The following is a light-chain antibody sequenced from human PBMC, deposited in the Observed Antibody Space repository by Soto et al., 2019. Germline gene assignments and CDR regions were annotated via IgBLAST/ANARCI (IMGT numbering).Light chain of an antibody. CDR2: AAS. V-gene: IGKV3-11*01. CDR1: QSVSSY. J-gene: IGKJ4*01. CDR3: QQRSSWPLT. Sequence: EIVLTQSPATLSLSPGERATLSCRASQSVSSYLAWYQQKPGQAPRLLIYAASTRPTGIPARFSGSGSGTDFTLTISSLEPEDFAVYYCQQRSSWPLTFGGGTKVEIK.